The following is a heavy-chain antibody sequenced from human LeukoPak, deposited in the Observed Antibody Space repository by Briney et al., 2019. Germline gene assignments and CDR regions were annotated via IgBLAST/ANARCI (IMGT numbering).Heavy chain of an antibody. CDR1: GDSISKNY. V-gene: IGHV4-59*01. CDR3: ADRDGVY. CDR2: FSYSGST. Sequence: SETLSFTCSVSGDSISKNYWTWIRQPPGKGLEWIGHFSYSGSTNYNPSLKSRVTISADTSKNQFSLKLTSVTAADTAVYYCADRDGVYWGQGILVTVSS. J-gene: IGHJ4*02. D-gene: IGHD5-24*01.